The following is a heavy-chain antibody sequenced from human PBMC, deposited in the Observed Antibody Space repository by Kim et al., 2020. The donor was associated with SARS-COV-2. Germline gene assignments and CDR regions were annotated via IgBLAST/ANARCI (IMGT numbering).Heavy chain of an antibody. D-gene: IGHD3-22*01. Sequence: SYADSVKGRFTISRDNSKNTLYLQMNSLRAEDTAVYYCARDHSSGYYDYWGQGTLVTVSS. V-gene: IGHV3-30*01. J-gene: IGHJ4*02. CDR3: ARDHSSGYYDY.